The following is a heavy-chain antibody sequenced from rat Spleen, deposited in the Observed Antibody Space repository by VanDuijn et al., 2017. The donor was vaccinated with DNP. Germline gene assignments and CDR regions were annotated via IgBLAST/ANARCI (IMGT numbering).Heavy chain of an antibody. CDR3: TIYFYNGDNWFAY. V-gene: IGHV5S13*01. D-gene: IGHD1-1*01. Sequence: EVQLVESGGGLVQPGRSLKLSCAASGFPFSDFDMAWVRQVPKKGLEWVAGITSSGDYTYYPDSVKGRFTISRDTAENTLYLQMNNLRSEDTATYYCTIYFYNGDNWFAYWGQGTLVTVSS. CDR1: GFPFSDFD. J-gene: IGHJ3*01. CDR2: ITSSGDYT.